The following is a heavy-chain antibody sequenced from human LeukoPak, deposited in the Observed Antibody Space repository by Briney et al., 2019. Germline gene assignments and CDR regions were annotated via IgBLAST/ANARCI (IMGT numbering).Heavy chain of an antibody. CDR2: IHHSGGT. V-gene: IGHV4-4*02. D-gene: IGHD1-20*01. J-gene: IGHJ3*02. CDR3: ARAITGGDAFDI. CDR1: GGSISSDNW. Sequence: SETLSLTCAVSGGSISSDNWWGWVRQTPGKGLEWIAEIHHSGGTNYNSSLKSRVTISVDKTKNQFSLKLSSVTAADTAVYYCARAITGGDAFDIWGQGTMVTVSS.